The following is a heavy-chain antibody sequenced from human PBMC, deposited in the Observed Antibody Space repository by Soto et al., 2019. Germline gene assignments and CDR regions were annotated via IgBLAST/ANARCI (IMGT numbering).Heavy chain of an antibody. V-gene: IGHV3-33*01. D-gene: IGHD1-26*01. Sequence: QVQLVESGGGVVQPGRSLRLSCAASGSIFSGYGMHWVRQTPGKGLEWVAVIRYDGSNEYYADSVKGRFTISRDNTKNMMYLKMDSLRAEDTAVYYCARDGVGATGYFGYFDYWGQGALVTVSS. CDR1: GSIFSGYG. J-gene: IGHJ4*02. CDR2: IRYDGSNE. CDR3: ARDGVGATGYFGYFDY.